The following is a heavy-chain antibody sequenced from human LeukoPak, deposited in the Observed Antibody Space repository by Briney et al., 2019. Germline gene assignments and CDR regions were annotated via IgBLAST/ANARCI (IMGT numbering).Heavy chain of an antibody. V-gene: IGHV4-30-2*01. J-gene: IGHJ4*02. CDR3: ARVTKGSSWYASYYFDY. CDR1: GGSISSGGYY. Sequence: SETLSLTCTVSGGSISSGGYYWSWIRQPPGKGLEWIGYIYHSGSTYYNPSLKSRVTISVDRSKNQFSLKLSSVTAADTAVYYCARVTKGSSWYASYYFDYWGQGTLVTVSS. CDR2: IYHSGST. D-gene: IGHD6-13*01.